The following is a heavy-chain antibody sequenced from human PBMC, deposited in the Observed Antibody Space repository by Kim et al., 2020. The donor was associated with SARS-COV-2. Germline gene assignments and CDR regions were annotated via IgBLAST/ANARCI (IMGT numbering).Heavy chain of an antibody. Sequence: SETLSLTCTVSGGSVSDGYYLSWIRQSPGKGLEYIGHIYYEGSTTYNPSLKSRITISIDTSKNHFSLELTSVTAADTVVYYCARDYNYGAYDSWGQGTLVTVSS. D-gene: IGHD5-18*01. CDR2: IYYEGST. J-gene: IGHJ4*02. CDR1: GGSVSDGYY. CDR3: ARDYNYGAYDS. V-gene: IGHV4-61*03.